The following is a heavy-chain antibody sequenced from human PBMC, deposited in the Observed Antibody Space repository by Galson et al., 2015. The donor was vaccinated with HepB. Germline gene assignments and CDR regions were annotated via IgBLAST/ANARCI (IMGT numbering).Heavy chain of an antibody. J-gene: IGHJ6*02. CDR1: GFTFSSYG. V-gene: IGHV3-33*01. D-gene: IGHD6-13*01. Sequence: SLRLSCAASGFTFSSYGMHWVRQAPGKGLEWVAVIWYGGSNKYYADSVKGRLTISRDNSKNTLYLQMNSLRAEDTAVYYCARDGGPAAPYGMDVWGQGTTVTVSS. CDR2: IWYGGSNK. CDR3: ARDGGPAAPYGMDV.